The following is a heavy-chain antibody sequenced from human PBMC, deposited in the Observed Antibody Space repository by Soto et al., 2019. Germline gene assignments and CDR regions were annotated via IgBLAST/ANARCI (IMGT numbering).Heavy chain of an antibody. CDR2: INPSGGST. CDR1: GYTFTSYY. Sequence: ASVKVSCKASGYTFTSYYMHWVRQAPGQGLEWMGIINPSGGSTSYAQKFQGRVTMTRDTSTSTVYMELSSLRSEDTAVYYCARGMGQDIVVVVAATDWFDPWGQGTLVTV. D-gene: IGHD2-15*01. CDR3: ARGMGQDIVVVVAATDWFDP. J-gene: IGHJ5*02. V-gene: IGHV1-46*01.